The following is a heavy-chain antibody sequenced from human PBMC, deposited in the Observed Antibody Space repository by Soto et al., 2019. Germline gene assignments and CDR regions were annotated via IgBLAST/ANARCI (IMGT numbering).Heavy chain of an antibody. D-gene: IGHD6-13*01. Sequence: PGGSLRLSCAASGFTFSSYEMNWVRQAPGKGLEWVSYISSSGSTIYYADSVKGRFTISRDNAKNSLYLQMNSLRAEDTAVYYCARVLAEGIAAAGTGAFDIWGQGTMVTVSS. CDR2: ISSSGSTI. CDR1: GFTFSSYE. CDR3: ARVLAEGIAAAGTGAFDI. J-gene: IGHJ3*02. V-gene: IGHV3-48*03.